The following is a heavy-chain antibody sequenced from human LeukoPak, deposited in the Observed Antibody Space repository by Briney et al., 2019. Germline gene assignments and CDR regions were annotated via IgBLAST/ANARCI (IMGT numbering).Heavy chain of an antibody. CDR1: GFTFSSYG. V-gene: IGHV3-30*18. J-gene: IGHJ4*02. D-gene: IGHD6-19*01. CDR2: ISYHGSNK. Sequence: GGSLRLSCAASGFTFSSYGMHWVRQAPGKGLEWVAVISYHGSNKYYADSVKGRFTISRDNSKNTLYLQMNSLSAEDTAVYYCAKDQYSSGWSFDYWGQGTLVTVSS. CDR3: AKDQYSSGWSFDY.